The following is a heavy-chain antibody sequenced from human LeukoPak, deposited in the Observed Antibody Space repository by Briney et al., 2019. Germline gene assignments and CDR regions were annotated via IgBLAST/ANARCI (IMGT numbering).Heavy chain of an antibody. CDR2: IYYSGRT. D-gene: IGHD1-26*01. CDR1: GGSISSSSHY. CDR3: ARKVGWGSQEGGGHYYMDV. V-gene: IGHV4-39*01. Sequence: SSETLSLTCTVSGGSISSSSHYWGWIRQSPGKGLEWIGNIYYSGRTYYKSPLKSRVTISVDTAKNQFSLKLSSVPAADTDVYYCARKVGWGSQEGGGHYYMDVWGKGTTVTVSS. J-gene: IGHJ6*03.